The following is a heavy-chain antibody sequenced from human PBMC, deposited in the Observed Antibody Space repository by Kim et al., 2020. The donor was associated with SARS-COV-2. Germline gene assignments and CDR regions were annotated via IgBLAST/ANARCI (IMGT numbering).Heavy chain of an antibody. CDR1: GFTFSSYA. J-gene: IGHJ4*02. Sequence: GGSLRLSCSASGFTFSSYAMHWVRQAPGKGLEYVSAISSNGGSTYYADSVKGRFTISRDNSKNTLYLQMSSLRAEDTAVYYCVKGPYDSSGYWFDYWGQGTLVTVSS. CDR2: ISSNGGST. CDR3: VKGPYDSSGYWFDY. D-gene: IGHD3-22*01. V-gene: IGHV3-64D*09.